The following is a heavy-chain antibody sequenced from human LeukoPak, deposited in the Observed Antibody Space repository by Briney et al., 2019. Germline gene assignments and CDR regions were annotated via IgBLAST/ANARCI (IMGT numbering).Heavy chain of an antibody. V-gene: IGHV1-18*01. J-gene: IGHJ4*02. D-gene: IGHD3-22*01. CDR3: ARVPYYYNSSGYLDY. CDR2: ISAYNGNT. Sequence: RASVKVSCKASGYTFTSYGISWVRQAPGQGLEWMGWISAYNGNTNYAQELQGRVTMTTDTSTSTAYMELRSLRSDDTAVYYCARVPYYYNSSGYLDYWGQGTLVTVSS. CDR1: GYTFTSYG.